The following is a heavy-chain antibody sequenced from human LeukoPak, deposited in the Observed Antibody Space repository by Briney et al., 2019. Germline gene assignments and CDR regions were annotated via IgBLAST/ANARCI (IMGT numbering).Heavy chain of an antibody. CDR3: ASLYDFWSGYYSHFDY. D-gene: IGHD3-3*01. Sequence: GGSLRLSCAASGFTFSSYGMHWVRQAPGKGLEWVAFIRYDGSNKYYADSVKGRFTISRDNSKNTLYLQMNSLRAEDTAVYYCASLYDFWSGYYSHFDYWGQGTLVTVSS. V-gene: IGHV3-30*02. J-gene: IGHJ4*02. CDR1: GFTFSSYG. CDR2: IRYDGSNK.